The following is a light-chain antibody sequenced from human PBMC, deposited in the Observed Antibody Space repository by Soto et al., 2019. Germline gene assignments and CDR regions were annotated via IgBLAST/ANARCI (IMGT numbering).Light chain of an antibody. CDR2: GNS. Sequence: QSVLTQPPSVSGAPGQRVTISCTGSSSNIGAGYDVLWYQHLPGTAPKLLIYGNSNRPSGVPDRFSGSKSGTSASLAITGLQAEDEADYYCQSYDSSLSGVVFGGGTQLTVL. J-gene: IGLJ2*01. V-gene: IGLV1-40*01. CDR1: SSNIGAGYD. CDR3: QSYDSSLSGVV.